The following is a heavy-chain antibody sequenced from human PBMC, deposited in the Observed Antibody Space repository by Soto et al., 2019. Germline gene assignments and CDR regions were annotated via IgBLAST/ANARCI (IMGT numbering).Heavy chain of an antibody. Sequence: QVQLQESGPGLVKPSETLSLTCTVSGGSISSYYWSWIRQPPGKGLEWIGYIYYSGSTNYNPSLKSRVTISVDTSKNQFSLKLSSVTAADTAVYYCARPTVTTWGGLGAFDIWGQGTMVTVSS. D-gene: IGHD4-17*01. V-gene: IGHV4-59*08. CDR1: GGSISSYY. CDR3: ARPTVTTWGGLGAFDI. CDR2: IYYSGST. J-gene: IGHJ3*02.